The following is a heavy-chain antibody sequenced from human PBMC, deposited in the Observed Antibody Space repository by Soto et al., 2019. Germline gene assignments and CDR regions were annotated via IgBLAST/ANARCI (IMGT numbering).Heavy chain of an antibody. CDR2: FYSSGSI. J-gene: IGHJ5*02. CDR3: ARMYSSGSGWFHP. V-gene: IGHV4-31*03. D-gene: IGHD6-19*01. CDR1: GDSISSGSHY. Sequence: SETLSLTCTVSGDSISSGSHYWNWIRQRPGKGLEWIGCFYSSGSIYYSPSLRSRVSISVDTSRNQFSMSLTSVTAADTARYYCARMYSSGSGWFHPWGQGTLVTVS.